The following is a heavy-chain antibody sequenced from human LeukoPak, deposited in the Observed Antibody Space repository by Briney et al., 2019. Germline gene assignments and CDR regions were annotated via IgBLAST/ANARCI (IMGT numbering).Heavy chain of an antibody. D-gene: IGHD1-1*01. CDR1: GDSVSSNDAV. V-gene: IGHV6-1*01. J-gene: IGHJ4*02. CDR2: TYYRSKWNY. CDR3: ARSTGPLDY. Sequence: SQTLSLTCAISGDSVSSNDAVWNWIRQSPSRGLEWLGRTYYRSKWNYDYAVSVKSRIIINPDTSKNQFSLQLNSVTPEDTAVYYCARSTGPLDYWGQGTLVTVSS.